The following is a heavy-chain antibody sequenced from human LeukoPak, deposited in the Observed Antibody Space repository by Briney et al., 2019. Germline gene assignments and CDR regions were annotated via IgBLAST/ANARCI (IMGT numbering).Heavy chain of an antibody. J-gene: IGHJ4*02. CDR2: INPNSGGT. D-gene: IGHD6-6*01. CDR1: GYTFTGYY. Sequence: GASVKVSCKASGYTFTGYYMHWVRQAPGQGLEWMGWINPNSGGTNYAEKLQGRVTMTKDTSTSTAYMELRSLRSDDTAVYYCARDLSSSSPDFDYWGQGTLVTVSS. V-gene: IGHV1-2*02. CDR3: ARDLSSSSPDFDY.